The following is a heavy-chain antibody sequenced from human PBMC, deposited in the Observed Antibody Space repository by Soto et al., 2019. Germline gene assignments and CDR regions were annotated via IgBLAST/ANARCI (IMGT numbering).Heavy chain of an antibody. V-gene: IGHV4-4*07. CDR1: GASVRNYY. Sequence: SETLSLTCTVSGASVRNYYWSWIRQPAAGKGLEWIGHVSSSGSSHYRPSLKSRLTMSLDTSKNQLSLKLTSVTAADTAVYYCAREGYYHNHASFDSWGQGTLVTVSS. J-gene: IGHJ5*01. D-gene: IGHD3-22*01. CDR3: AREGYYHNHASFDS. CDR2: VSSSGSS.